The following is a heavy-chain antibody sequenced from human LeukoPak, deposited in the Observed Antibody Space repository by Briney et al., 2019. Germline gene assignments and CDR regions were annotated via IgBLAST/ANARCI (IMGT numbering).Heavy chain of an antibody. J-gene: IGHJ4*02. Sequence: GASVKVSCKASGYTINDYHMHWVRQAPGQGLEYMGWINPNSGGTNYAQKFQARVTMTRDTSITTTYMEVSRLSSDDTAVYYCARQNTGQLDYWGQGTLVTVSS. CDR2: INPNSGGT. V-gene: IGHV1-2*02. CDR3: ARQNTGQLDY. D-gene: IGHD2-8*02. CDR1: GYTINDYH.